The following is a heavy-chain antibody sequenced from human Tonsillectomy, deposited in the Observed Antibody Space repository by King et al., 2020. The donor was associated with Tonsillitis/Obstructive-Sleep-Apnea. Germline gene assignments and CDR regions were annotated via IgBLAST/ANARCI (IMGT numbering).Heavy chain of an antibody. CDR3: AKLSPPQGGYEYYFDY. J-gene: IGHJ4*02. D-gene: IGHD5-12*01. CDR1: GFTFSSYA. V-gene: IGHV3-23*04. Sequence: VQLVESGGGLVQPGGSLRLSCAASGFTFSSYAMSWVRQAPGKGLEWVSAISGSGGSTYYADSVKGRFTISRDNSKNTLYLQMNSLRAEDTAVYYCAKLSPPQGGYEYYFDYWGQGTLVTVSS. CDR2: ISGSGGST.